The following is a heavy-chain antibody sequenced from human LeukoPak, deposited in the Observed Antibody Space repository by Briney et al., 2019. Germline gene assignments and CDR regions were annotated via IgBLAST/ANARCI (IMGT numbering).Heavy chain of an antibody. CDR3: ARKAVAVNY. V-gene: IGHV4-34*01. D-gene: IGHD6-19*01. CDR2: INHSGST. Sequence: SETLSLTCAIYGGSFSCYYWSWIRPPPGKGLEWIGEINHSGSTNYNPSLKSRVTISVDTSKNQFSLKLSSVTAADTAVYYCARKAVAVNYWGQGTLVTVSS. J-gene: IGHJ4*02. CDR1: GGSFSCYY.